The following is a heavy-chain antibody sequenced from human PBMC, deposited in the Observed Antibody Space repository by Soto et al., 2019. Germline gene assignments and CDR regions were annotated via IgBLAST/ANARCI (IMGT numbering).Heavy chain of an antibody. CDR1: GASIRSYH. J-gene: IGHJ5*02. Sequence: SETLSLTCAVSGASIRSYHWSWIRQPAGKGLEWIGRMQHTGNTNYNPSLKSRATISLDRPKNQFSLRLTSVTAADTAVYFCSRGAGPPWFDPWGQGILVTVSS. CDR2: MQHTGNT. V-gene: IGHV4-4*07. CDR3: SRGAGPPWFDP.